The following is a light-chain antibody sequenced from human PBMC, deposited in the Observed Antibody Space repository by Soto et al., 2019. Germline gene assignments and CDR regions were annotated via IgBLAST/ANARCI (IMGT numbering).Light chain of an antibody. CDR2: EVS. V-gene: IGLV2-14*01. CDR3: SSYTTSSTQV. J-gene: IGLJ1*01. CDR1: SSDIGGYKH. Sequence: QSVLAQPASVSGSPGQSITISCTGTSSDIGGYKHVSWYQQHPGKAPKLMIYEVSNRPSGVSNRFSGSKSGNTASLTISGLQAEDEADYYCSSYTTSSTQVFGTGTQLTAL.